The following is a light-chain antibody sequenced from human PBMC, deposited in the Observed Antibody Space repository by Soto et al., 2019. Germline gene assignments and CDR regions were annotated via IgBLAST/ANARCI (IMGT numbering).Light chain of an antibody. CDR3: QQYNSYLYT. CDR2: DVS. V-gene: IGKV1-5*01. Sequence: DIQMTQSPSTLSASVGDRVTITCRASQSISSWLAWYQQKPGKAPKLLIYDVSSLESGVPSRFSGSGSGTEFTLTISSLQPDDFATYYCQQYNSYLYTFGQGTKLEIQ. CDR1: QSISSW. J-gene: IGKJ2*01.